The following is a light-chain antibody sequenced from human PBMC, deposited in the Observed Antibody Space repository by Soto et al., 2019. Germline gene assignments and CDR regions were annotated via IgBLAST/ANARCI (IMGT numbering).Light chain of an antibody. CDR2: GAS. V-gene: IGKV3-15*01. CDR1: QSVSSN. Sequence: IELTQFPATLSVSPGERATLACRASQSVSSNLAWYQQKPGQAPRLLIYGASTRATGIPARFSGSGSGTEFTLTISSLQSEDFAVYYCQQYNNWLTFGGGTRWIS. J-gene: IGKJ4*01. CDR3: QQYNNWLT.